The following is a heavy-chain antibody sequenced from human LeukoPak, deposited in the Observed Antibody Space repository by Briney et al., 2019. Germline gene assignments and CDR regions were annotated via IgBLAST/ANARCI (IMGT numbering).Heavy chain of an antibody. V-gene: IGHV3-48*02. J-gene: IGHJ4*02. Sequence: PGGSLRLSCAASGFTFCRSSMNWVRQAPGKGPEWVSYISSSSITTYYADSVKGRFTISRDNAKNSLYLQMNSLRDEDTAVYYCAEDSTVLGFRNFQFWGQGTLVTVSS. CDR2: ISSSSITT. CDR3: AEDSTVLGFRNFQF. CDR1: GFTFCRSS. D-gene: IGHD1-26*01.